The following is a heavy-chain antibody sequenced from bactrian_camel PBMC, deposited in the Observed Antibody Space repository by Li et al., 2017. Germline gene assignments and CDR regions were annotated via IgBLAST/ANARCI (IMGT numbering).Heavy chain of an antibody. CDR1: GFTVSTYW. Sequence: HVQLVESGGGLVQPGGSLRLSSVASGFTVSTYWWYWVRQASGKGLEWVSSITSDGSNTYYADSVQGRFTISRDNAKNTVYLQMDSLKPEDSAMYYCGFRSYCPGGEWTTYHFGYWGPGTQVTVS. J-gene: IGHJ4*01. CDR2: ITSDGSNT. D-gene: IGHD7*01. V-gene: IGHV3S6*01. CDR3: GFRSYCPGGEWTTYHFGY.